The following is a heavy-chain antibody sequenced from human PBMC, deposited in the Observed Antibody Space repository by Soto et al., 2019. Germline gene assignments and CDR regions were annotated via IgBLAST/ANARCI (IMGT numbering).Heavy chain of an antibody. CDR3: ARRERAAGTDWWFDP. CDR2: IYYSGST. Sequence: QLQLQESGPGLVKPSETLSLTCTVSGGSISSSSFHWGWIRQPPGKGLEWIGSIYYSGSTYYSPSLKSPVTISVDTSKNQFPLKLSSVTAADTAVYYCARRERAAGTDWWFDPWGQGTLVTVSS. CDR1: GGSISSSSFH. V-gene: IGHV4-39*01. D-gene: IGHD6-13*01. J-gene: IGHJ5*02.